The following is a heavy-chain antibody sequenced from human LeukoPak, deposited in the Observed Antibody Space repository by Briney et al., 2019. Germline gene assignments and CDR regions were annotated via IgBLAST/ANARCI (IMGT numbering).Heavy chain of an antibody. D-gene: IGHD1-26*01. Sequence: PGGSLRLPCAASGFTFSTFGMSWVRQAPGKGLEWVSSLDGTATRTYYADSVKGRFTISRDNPKNTLYLQMNRLRAEDTAVYFCAKDAYSGSPDHWGRGTLVTVSS. CDR1: GFTFSTFG. J-gene: IGHJ5*02. CDR3: AKDAYSGSPDH. CDR2: LDGTATRT. V-gene: IGHV3-23*01.